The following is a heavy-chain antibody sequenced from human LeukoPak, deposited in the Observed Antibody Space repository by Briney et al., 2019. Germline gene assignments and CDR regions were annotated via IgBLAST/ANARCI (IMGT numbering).Heavy chain of an antibody. CDR3: AKSDCGGDCHLLDY. D-gene: IGHD2-21*02. CDR1: GFTFSTYA. J-gene: IGHJ4*02. CDR2: FGGSGGSI. Sequence: GGSLRLSCAASGFTFSTYAMSWVRQAPGKGLEWVSHFGGSGGSIYYADSVKGRFTISRDNSKNTLYLQMNSLRAEDTAVYYCAKSDCGGDCHLLDYWGQGTLVAVSS. V-gene: IGHV3-23*01.